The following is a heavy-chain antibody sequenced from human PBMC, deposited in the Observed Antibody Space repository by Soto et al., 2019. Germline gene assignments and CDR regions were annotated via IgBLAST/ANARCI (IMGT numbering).Heavy chain of an antibody. CDR1: GGSISSGVYY. V-gene: IGHV4-30-4*01. D-gene: IGHD3-10*01. J-gene: IGHJ4*02. CDR3: ASRKSSPYFDY. CDR2: TYHTGST. Sequence: SETLSLTCTVSGGSISSGVYYWSWIRQPPGKGLEWIGYTYHTGSTYYNPSLKSRVTISVDTSKNQFSLKLSSVTAADTAVYYCASRKSSPYFDYWGQGTLVTVSS.